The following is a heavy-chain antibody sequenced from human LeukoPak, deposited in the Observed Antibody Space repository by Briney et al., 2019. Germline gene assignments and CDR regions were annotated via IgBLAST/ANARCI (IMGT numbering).Heavy chain of an antibody. J-gene: IGHJ4*02. D-gene: IGHD5-18*01. CDR3: ARAPWIQLWARRGFDY. V-gene: IGHV4-34*01. CDR2: INHSGST. Sequence: SETLSLTCAVYGGSFSGYYWSWIRQPPGKGLEWIGEINHSGSTYYNPSLKSRVTISVDTSKNQFSLKLSSVTAADTAVYYCARAPWIQLWARRGFDYWGQGTLVTVSS. CDR1: GGSFSGYY.